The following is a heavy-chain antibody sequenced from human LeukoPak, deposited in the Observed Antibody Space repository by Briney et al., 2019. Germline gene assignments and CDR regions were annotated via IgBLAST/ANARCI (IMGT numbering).Heavy chain of an antibody. D-gene: IGHD5-12*01. V-gene: IGHV3-23*01. CDR1: GFTFSSYA. CDR3: AKDPDIVATIFIRSAAFDI. Sequence: GGSLRLSCAASGFTFSSYAMSWVRQAPGKGLEWVSAISGSGGSTYYADSVKGRFTISRDNSKNTLYLQMNSLRAEDTAVYYCAKDPDIVATIFIRSAAFDIWGQGTMVTVSS. CDR2: ISGSGGST. J-gene: IGHJ3*02.